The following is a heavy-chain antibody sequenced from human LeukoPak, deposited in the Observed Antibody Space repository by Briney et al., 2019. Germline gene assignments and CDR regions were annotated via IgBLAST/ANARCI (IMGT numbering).Heavy chain of an antibody. Sequence: SETLSLTCTVSGGSISSYYWSWIRQPPGKGLAWIGYIYYSGSTNYNPSLKSRVTISVDTSKNQFSLKLSSVTAADTAVYYCASSVYCSSTSCPDEGYYYMDVWGKGTTVTVSS. D-gene: IGHD2-2*01. J-gene: IGHJ6*03. CDR1: GGSISSYY. CDR2: IYYSGST. CDR3: ASSVYCSSTSCPDEGYYYMDV. V-gene: IGHV4-59*08.